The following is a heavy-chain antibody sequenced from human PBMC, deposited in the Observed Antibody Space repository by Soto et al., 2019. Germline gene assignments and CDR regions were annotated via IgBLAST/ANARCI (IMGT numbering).Heavy chain of an antibody. V-gene: IGHV1-2*02. D-gene: IGHD1-1*01. CDR3: AREGEIYLATGGFYPSTRPYYFHGMDV. J-gene: IGHJ6*02. Sequence: ASVKVSCKASEYTFVGFYLHWVRQAPGQGLEWMGWINPNNGGTNYAQQFQGRITMTRDKSITTAYMELSGLTSDDTAVYYCAREGEIYLATGGFYPSTRPYYFHGMDVWGQGTTVTVSS. CDR2: INPNNGGT. CDR1: EYTFVGFY.